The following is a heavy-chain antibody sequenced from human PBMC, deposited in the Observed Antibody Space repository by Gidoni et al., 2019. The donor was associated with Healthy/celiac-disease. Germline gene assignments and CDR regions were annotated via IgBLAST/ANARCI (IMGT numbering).Heavy chain of an antibody. V-gene: IGHV3-23*04. D-gene: IGHD3-3*01. Sequence: EVQLVESGGGLVQPGGSLRLPCAASGFTFSSYAMSWFRQAPGKGMEWVSAISGSGGSTYYADSVKGRFTISRDNSKNTLYLQMNSLRAEDTAVYYCATFGQPRRDLDYWGQGTLVTVSS. J-gene: IGHJ4*02. CDR2: ISGSGGST. CDR3: ATFGQPRRDLDY. CDR1: GFTFSSYA.